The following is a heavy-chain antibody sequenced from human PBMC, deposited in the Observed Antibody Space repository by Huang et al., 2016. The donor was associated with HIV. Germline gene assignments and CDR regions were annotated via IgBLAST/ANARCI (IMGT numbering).Heavy chain of an antibody. CDR3: ARDPRIQSWLNFFDY. CDR2: INSDGSST. Sequence: EVQLVESGGGLVQPGGSLRLSCAASGFSISSYWTHWVRQAPGKGLVVFSRINSDGSSTSYAESVKGRFTISRDNAKNTLYLQMNSLRAEDTAVYYCARDPRIQSWLNFFDYWGQGTLVSVSS. V-gene: IGHV3-74*01. D-gene: IGHD3-22*01. J-gene: IGHJ4*02. CDR1: GFSISSYW.